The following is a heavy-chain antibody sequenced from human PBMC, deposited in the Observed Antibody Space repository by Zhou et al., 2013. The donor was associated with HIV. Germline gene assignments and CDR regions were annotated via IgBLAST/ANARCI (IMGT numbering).Heavy chain of an antibody. CDR1: GGTFSSYA. V-gene: IGHV1-69*05. D-gene: IGHD5-12*01. CDR2: INPMFRTA. CDR3: ARRLSGYDSNGLWRSGMDV. J-gene: IGHJ6*04. Sequence: QVQLVQSGAEVKKPGSSVKVSCKASGGTFSSYAFIWVRQAPGQRLEWMGGINPMFRTANYAQKFQGRVTITTDESTSTAYMELSSVRSEDTAVYYCARRLSGYDSNGLWRSGMDVWGKGTTVTVSS.